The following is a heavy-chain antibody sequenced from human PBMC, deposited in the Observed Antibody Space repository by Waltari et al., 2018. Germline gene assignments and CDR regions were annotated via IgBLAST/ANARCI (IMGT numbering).Heavy chain of an antibody. D-gene: IGHD5-12*01. Sequence: QLQLQESGPGLVKPSETLSLTCSVSGGSITNTKHYWGWIRQPPGQGLEWIGTMSYLGATYSSPSLKSRVTISRDTSTNQLSLKLGSVTAADTAMYYCATYIGASVGTAAFDVWGQGTMVTVSS. V-gene: IGHV4-39*01. CDR2: MSYLGAT. CDR3: ATYIGASVGTAAFDV. J-gene: IGHJ3*01. CDR1: GGSITNTKHY.